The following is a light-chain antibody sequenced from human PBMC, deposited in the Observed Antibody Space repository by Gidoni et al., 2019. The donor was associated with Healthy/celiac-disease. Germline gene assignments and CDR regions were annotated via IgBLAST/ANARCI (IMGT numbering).Light chain of an antibody. CDR2: AAS. V-gene: IGKV1-39*01. CDR3: QQSYSTPYT. Sequence: DIQMTQNPSSMSAFVGDRVTLTCRASQSISSYLNWYQQKPGKAPKLLIYAASSLQSGVPSRFSGSGSGTDFTLTISSLQPEDFATYYCQQSYSTPYTFGQGTKLEIK. CDR1: QSISSY. J-gene: IGKJ2*01.